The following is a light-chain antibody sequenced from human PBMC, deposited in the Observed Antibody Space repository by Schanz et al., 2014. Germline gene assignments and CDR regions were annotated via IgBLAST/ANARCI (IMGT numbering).Light chain of an antibody. Sequence: EIVLTQSPGTLSLSPGERATLSCRASQSVSRNYLAWYQQKPGQAPRLLIYGASNRATGIPDRFGGSGSGTDFTLTISRLEPEDFAVYYCQQYGDSPYTFGQGTKLEIK. CDR2: GAS. CDR3: QQYGDSPYT. CDR1: QSVSRNY. J-gene: IGKJ2*01. V-gene: IGKV3-20*01.